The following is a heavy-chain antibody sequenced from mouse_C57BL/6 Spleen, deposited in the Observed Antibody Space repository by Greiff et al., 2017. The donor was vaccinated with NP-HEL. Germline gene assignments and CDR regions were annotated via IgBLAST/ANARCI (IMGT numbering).Heavy chain of an antibody. CDR3: ARSGTIVTPYYAMDY. CDR1: GYTFTSYW. J-gene: IGHJ4*01. D-gene: IGHD2-5*01. V-gene: IGHV1-69*01. CDR2: IDPSDSYT. Sequence: QVQLQQPGAELVMPGASVKLSCKASGYTFTSYWMPWVKQRPGQGLEWIGEIDPSDSYTNYNQKFKGKSTLTVDKSSSTAYMQLSSLTSEDSAVYYCARSGTIVTPYYAMDYWGQGTSVTVAS.